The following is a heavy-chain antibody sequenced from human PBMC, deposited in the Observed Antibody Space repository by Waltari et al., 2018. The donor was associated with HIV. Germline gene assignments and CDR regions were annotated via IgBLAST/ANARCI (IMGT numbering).Heavy chain of an antibody. CDR1: GGTFSSYA. Sequence: QVQLVQSGAEVKKPGSSVKVSCKASGGTFSSYAISWVRQAPGQGLEWMGGIIPIFGTANYAQKFQGRVTITADKSTSTAYMELSSLRSEDTAVYYCARAQNYYDSSGYFYYYGMDVWGQGTTVTVSS. V-gene: IGHV1-69*06. CDR2: IIPIFGTA. CDR3: ARAQNYYDSSGYFYYYGMDV. J-gene: IGHJ6*02. D-gene: IGHD3-22*01.